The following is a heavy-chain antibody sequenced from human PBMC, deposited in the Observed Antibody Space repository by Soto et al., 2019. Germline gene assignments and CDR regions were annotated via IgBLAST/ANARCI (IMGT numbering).Heavy chain of an antibody. CDR3: ARGGDWQFDY. V-gene: IGHV4-4*02. CDR2: IHHSGRT. Sequence: QVQLQESGPGLVKPAGTLSLTCAVSGDSISSDKWWSWVRQPPGKGLEWIGEIHHSGRTNYNPSLKSRVTILVEKSKNQVYLELSSMTSADTAVYYCARGGDWQFDYWGQGNLVTVSS. D-gene: IGHD2-21*02. CDR1: GDSISSDKW. J-gene: IGHJ4*02.